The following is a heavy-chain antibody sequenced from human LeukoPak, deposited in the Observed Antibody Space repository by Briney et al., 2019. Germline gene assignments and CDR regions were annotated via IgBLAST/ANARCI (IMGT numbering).Heavy chain of an antibody. J-gene: IGHJ4*02. D-gene: IGHD5-24*01. CDR3: ARLGSRHGYNWGDQ. Sequence: SETLSLTCTVSGGSISSYYWSWIRQPPGKGLEWIGYIYYSGSTNYNPSLKSRVTISVDTSKNQFSLKLSSVTAADTAVYYCARLGSRHGYNWGDQWGQGTLVTVSS. V-gene: IGHV4-59*08. CDR2: IYYSGST. CDR1: GGSISSYY.